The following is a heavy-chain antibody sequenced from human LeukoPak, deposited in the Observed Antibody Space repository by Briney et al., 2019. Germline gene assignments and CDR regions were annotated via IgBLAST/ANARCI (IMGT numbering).Heavy chain of an antibody. Sequence: AASVKVSCKASGYTFTRYDIDWVRQATGQGLEWMGWMNSNSGNTGYAQKFRGRVTMTRNTSISTAYMELSSRRSEDTAVYYCARGGKWPAFDYWGQGTLVTVSS. CDR1: GYTFTRYD. J-gene: IGHJ4*02. D-gene: IGHD5-12*01. V-gene: IGHV1-8*01. CDR2: MNSNSGNT. CDR3: ARGGKWPAFDY.